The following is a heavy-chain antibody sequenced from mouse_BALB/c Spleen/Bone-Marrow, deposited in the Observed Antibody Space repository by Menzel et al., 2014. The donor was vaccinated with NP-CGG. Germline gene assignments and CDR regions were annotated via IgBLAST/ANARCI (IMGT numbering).Heavy chain of an antibody. CDR3: VRAPPITSVVTRDY. J-gene: IGHJ2*01. CDR1: GYPFTDYI. V-gene: IGHV1S29*02. CDR2: IYPHTSDT. D-gene: IGHD1-1*01. Sequence: VQLQQSGPELVKPGASVQISCKASGYPFTDYIMHWVRPSHGKSLEWIGYIYPHTSDTGYNQKFKSKATLTVDISSSTAYMVLRSLTSEDSAVYYCVRAPPITSVVTRDYWGQGTTLTVSS.